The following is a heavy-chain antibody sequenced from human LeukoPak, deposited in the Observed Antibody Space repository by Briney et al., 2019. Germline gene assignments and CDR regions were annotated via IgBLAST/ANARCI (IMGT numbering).Heavy chain of an antibody. CDR2: IYHSGST. CDR1: GGSISSGGYS. CDR3: ARGTMVRGVMFGWFDP. D-gene: IGHD3-10*01. J-gene: IGHJ5*02. Sequence: SETLSLTCAVSGGSISSGGYSWSWIRQPPGQGLVWIGYIYHSGSTYYNPSLKSRVTISVDRSKNQFSLKLSSVTAADTAVYYCARGTMVRGVMFGWFDPWGQGTLVTVSS. V-gene: IGHV4-30-2*01.